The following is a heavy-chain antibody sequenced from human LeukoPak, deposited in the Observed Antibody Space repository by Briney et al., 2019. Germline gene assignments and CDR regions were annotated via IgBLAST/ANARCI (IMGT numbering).Heavy chain of an antibody. CDR3: AKDRPEFTSGWFLGGFDY. CDR2: IRYDGSNE. Sequence: PGGSLRLSCEASGFTFSSFGMHWVRQAPGKGLEWVALIRYDGSNELYVDSVRGRFTLSRVNSKNTLYLQMNSLRPDDTAIYYCAKDRPEFTSGWFLGGFDYWGQGALVTVSS. CDR1: GFTFSSFG. D-gene: IGHD6-19*01. V-gene: IGHV3-30*02. J-gene: IGHJ4*02.